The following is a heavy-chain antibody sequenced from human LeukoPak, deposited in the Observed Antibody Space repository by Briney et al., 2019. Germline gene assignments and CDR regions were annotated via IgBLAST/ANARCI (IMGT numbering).Heavy chain of an antibody. D-gene: IGHD3-22*01. J-gene: IGHJ4*02. CDR3: ARGWNSMIVVN. CDR1: GFTFRSYA. CDR2: ISYDGNNK. Sequence: GRSLRLSCIASGFTFRSYAMHWVRQAPGKGLEWVAVISYDGNNKYYADSVTGRFTISRDNSKNTLYLQMNSLRAEDTAMYYCARGWNSMIVVNWGQGTLVTVSS. V-gene: IGHV3-30-3*01.